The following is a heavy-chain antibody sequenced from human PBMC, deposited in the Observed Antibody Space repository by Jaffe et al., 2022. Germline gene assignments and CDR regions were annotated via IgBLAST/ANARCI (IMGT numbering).Heavy chain of an antibody. V-gene: IGHV3-23*01. CDR3: AKGEGGSCYSACDY. Sequence: EVQVLESGGGLVQPGGSLRLSCAASGFTFSNYAMNWFRQAPGRGLEWVSSICGSSDSTYYADSVKGRFTISRDNSKNTLYLQMTSLRAEDTAVYYCAKGEGGSCYSACDYWGQGTLVTVSS. J-gene: IGHJ4*02. CDR1: GFTFSNYA. CDR2: ICGSSDST. D-gene: IGHD2-15*01.